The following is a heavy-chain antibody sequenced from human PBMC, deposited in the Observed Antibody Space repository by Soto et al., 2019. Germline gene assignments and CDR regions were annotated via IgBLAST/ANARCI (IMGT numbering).Heavy chain of an antibody. D-gene: IGHD2-15*01. J-gene: IGHJ6*02. CDR1: GYTFTGYY. CDR2: INPNSGGT. V-gene: IGHV1-2*04. Sequence: ASVKVSCKASGYTFTGYYMHWVRQAPGQGLEWMGWINPNSGGTNYAQKFQGWVTMTRDTSISTAYMELSRLRSDETAVYYCARAPYCSGGRCYLLDYGMDVWGQGTTVTVSS. CDR3: ARAPYCSGGRCYLLDYGMDV.